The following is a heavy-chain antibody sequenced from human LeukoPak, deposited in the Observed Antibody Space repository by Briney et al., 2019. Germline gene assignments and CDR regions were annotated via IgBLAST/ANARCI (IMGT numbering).Heavy chain of an antibody. V-gene: IGHV1-18*01. Sequence: ASVKVSCKASGYTFTSYGISRVRQAPGQGLEWMGWISAYNGNTNYAQKLQGRVTMTTDTSTSTAYMELRSLRSDDTAVYYCARDRDYGGYYYYYGMDVWGQGTTVTVSS. CDR2: ISAYNGNT. CDR1: GYTFTSYG. D-gene: IGHD4-23*01. CDR3: ARDRDYGGYYYYYGMDV. J-gene: IGHJ6*02.